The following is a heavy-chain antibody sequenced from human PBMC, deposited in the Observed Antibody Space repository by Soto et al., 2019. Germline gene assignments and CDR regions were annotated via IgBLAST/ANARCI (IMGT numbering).Heavy chain of an antibody. Sequence: QAGGSLRLSCTASGFIFRDYTMSWVRQAPGKGLEWVSGISGSGDITYYADSQRGRFTISRDNSRNTLYLQMNSLRDEDTAVYHCAKDRHGVEVILYWFAYWGDVPLFPVSP. CDR2: ISGSGDIT. V-gene: IGHV3-23*01. J-gene: IGHJ5*01. CDR1: GFIFRDYT. D-gene: IGHD3-3*01. CDR3: AKDRHGVEVILYWFAY.